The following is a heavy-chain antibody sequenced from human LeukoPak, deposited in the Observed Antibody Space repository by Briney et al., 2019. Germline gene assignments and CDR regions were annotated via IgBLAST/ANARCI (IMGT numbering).Heavy chain of an antibody. CDR3: ARLTRLSTSPDRYYLDY. CDR2: IYTSGGT. V-gene: IGHV4-4*09. J-gene: IGHJ4*02. CDR1: GGSFSDYY. Sequence: SETLSLTCAVYGGSFSDYYWNWIRQPPGKGLEWIGYIYTSGGTNYIPSLKGRVTISIDTSKNQFSLKLSSVTAADSAVYYCARLTRLSTSPDRYYLDYWGQGTLVTVSS. D-gene: IGHD3-16*02.